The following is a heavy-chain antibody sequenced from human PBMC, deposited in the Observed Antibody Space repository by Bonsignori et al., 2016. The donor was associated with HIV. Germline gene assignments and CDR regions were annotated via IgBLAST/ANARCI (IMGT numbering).Heavy chain of an antibody. V-gene: IGHV1-18*01. CDR2: ISAYNGNT. J-gene: IGHJ4*02. Sequence: WVRQAPGQGLEWMGWISAYNGNTNYAQKLQGRVTMTTDTSTSTAYMELRSLRSDDTAVYYCARDLRRGSYHSTGYWGQGTLVTVSS. D-gene: IGHD1-26*01. CDR3: ARDLRRGSYHSTGY.